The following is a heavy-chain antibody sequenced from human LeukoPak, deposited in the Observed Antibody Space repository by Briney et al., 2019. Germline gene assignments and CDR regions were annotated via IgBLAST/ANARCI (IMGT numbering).Heavy chain of an antibody. V-gene: IGHV4-59*08. CDR2: IYDSGST. CDR1: GGSIRRYY. CDR3: ARLVRRSIAAAGSLFDP. Sequence: PSETLSLTCTVSGGSIRRYYWTWIRQPPGKGLEWIGYIYDSGSTDYNPSLKSRVTISVDTSKNQFSLKLSSVTAADTAVYYCARLVRRSIAAAGSLFDPWGQGTLVTVSS. D-gene: IGHD6-13*01. J-gene: IGHJ5*02.